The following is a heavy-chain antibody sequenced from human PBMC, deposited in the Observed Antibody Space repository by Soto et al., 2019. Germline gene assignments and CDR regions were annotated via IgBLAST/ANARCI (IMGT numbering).Heavy chain of an antibody. Sequence: SVKVSCKASGFTFTSSAVQWVRQARGQSQEWIGWIVVGSGNTNYAQKFKERVTITRDMSTSTAYMELSSLRSEDTAVYYCAADQITIPWAYYYGMDVWGQGTTVTVS. CDR1: GFTFTSSA. CDR3: AADQITIPWAYYYGMDV. J-gene: IGHJ6*02. CDR2: IVVGSGNT. V-gene: IGHV1-58*01. D-gene: IGHD3-3*01.